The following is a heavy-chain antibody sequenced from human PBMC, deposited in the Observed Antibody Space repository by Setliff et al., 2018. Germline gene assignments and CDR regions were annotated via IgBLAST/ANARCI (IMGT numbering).Heavy chain of an antibody. J-gene: IGHJ6*03. CDR3: AREGRSSTRGWYMDV. Sequence: PSETLSLTCTVSNFSLTSGFFWAWVRQPPGKGLELIATVYHRGSTDYNPSLKSRATISVDTSKNQFSLKLTSMTAADTAVYFCAREGRSSTRGWYMDVWGKGTTVTVSS. D-gene: IGHD2-2*01. CDR1: NFSLTSGFF. CDR2: VYHRGST. V-gene: IGHV4-38-2*02.